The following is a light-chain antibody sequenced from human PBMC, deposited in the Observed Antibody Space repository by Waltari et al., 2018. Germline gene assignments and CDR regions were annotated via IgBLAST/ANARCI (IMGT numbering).Light chain of an antibody. CDR2: KDR. CDR1: ALAKHS. Sequence: SFELTQPPSVSVSPGQTARITCSGDALAKHSVNWYQQRPGQAPLLLISKDRERASGIPERFSGASSGTTVTLTVSSVQAEDEADYYCQSADSSGTWVFGGGTKLTV. J-gene: IGLJ3*02. CDR3: QSADSSGTWV. V-gene: IGLV3-25*03.